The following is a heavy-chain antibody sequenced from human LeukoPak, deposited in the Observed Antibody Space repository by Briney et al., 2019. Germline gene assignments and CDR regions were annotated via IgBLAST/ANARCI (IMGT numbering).Heavy chain of an antibody. CDR3: ARYYGGDSAIDY. CDR1: GGSFSGYY. V-gene: IGHV4-34*01. Sequence: ASETLSPTCAVYGGSFSGYYWSWIRQPPGKGLEWIGSIYHSGSTYYNPSLRGRVTISVDTSKSQFSLKLPSVTAADTAVYYCARYYGGDSAIDYWGQGTLVTVSS. D-gene: IGHD4-23*01. J-gene: IGHJ4*02. CDR2: IYHSGST.